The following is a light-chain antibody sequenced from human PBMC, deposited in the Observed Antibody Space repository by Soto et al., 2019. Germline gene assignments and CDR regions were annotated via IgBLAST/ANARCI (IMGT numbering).Light chain of an antibody. V-gene: IGKV1-5*03. J-gene: IGKJ4*01. CDR1: QSISSW. Sequence: DSQMTQSPSTLPASVGDRVTITCRASQSISSWLAWYQQKPGKAPKLLIYKASLLQSGVPARFSGSGSGTDFTLTISSLQPEDVATYYCQQYDRYPVTFGGGTKVEVK. CDR3: QQYDRYPVT. CDR2: KAS.